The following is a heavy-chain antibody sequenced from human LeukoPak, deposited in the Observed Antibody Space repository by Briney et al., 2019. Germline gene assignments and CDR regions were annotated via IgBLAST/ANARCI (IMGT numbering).Heavy chain of an antibody. V-gene: IGHV4-59*01. CDR2: VYYTGST. CDR1: GVSISSYY. CDR3: ARGTSSSSWYYDI. Sequence: KASETLSLTCTVFGVSISSYYWSWIRQPPGKGLEWIGFVYYTGSTNYNPSLKSRVTISVDTSKNQFSLNLNSVTAADTALYYCARGTSSSSWYYDIWGRGTMVTVSS. D-gene: IGHD6-13*01. J-gene: IGHJ3*02.